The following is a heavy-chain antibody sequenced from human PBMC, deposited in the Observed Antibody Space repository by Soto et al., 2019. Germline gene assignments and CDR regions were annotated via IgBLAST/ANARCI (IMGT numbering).Heavy chain of an antibody. J-gene: IGHJ4*02. CDR1: GFTFSSYG. CDR2: ISYDGSNK. D-gene: IGHD6-19*01. Sequence: GGSLRLSCAASGFTFSSYGMHWVRQAPGKGLEWVAVISYDGSNKYYADSVKGRFTISRDNSKNTLYRQMNSLRAEDTAVYYCAKDSLGYSSGSTFDYWGQGTLVTVSS. V-gene: IGHV3-30*18. CDR3: AKDSLGYSSGSTFDY.